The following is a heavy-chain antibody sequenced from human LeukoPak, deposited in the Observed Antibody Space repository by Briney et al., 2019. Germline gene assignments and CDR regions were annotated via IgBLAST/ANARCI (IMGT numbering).Heavy chain of an antibody. CDR1: GFTFTNYA. V-gene: IGHV3-33*01. Sequence: AGSLTLSCEASGFTFTNYAMHWVRQAPGKGLEWVAVIWYDGSNDYYANSVKGRFTISRDNSKNTLYLQMNSLRAEDTAIYYCAREADCSGGNCYRGAFDIWGQEKIITVSS. CDR2: IWYDGSND. J-gene: IGHJ3*02. D-gene: IGHD2-15*01. CDR3: AREADCSGGNCYRGAFDI.